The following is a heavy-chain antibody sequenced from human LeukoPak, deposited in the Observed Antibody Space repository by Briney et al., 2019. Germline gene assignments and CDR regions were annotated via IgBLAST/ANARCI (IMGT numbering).Heavy chain of an antibody. Sequence: PGGSLRLSCAASGFSLSSYEMNWVRQAPGKGLEWVAYISSTGSPIKYADSVKGRFTISRDSAKNSLFLQMNSLRAEDTAVYYCARPAGSSWYYFGYWGQGALVIVSS. V-gene: IGHV3-48*03. CDR2: ISSTGSPI. J-gene: IGHJ4*02. D-gene: IGHD6-13*01. CDR3: ARPAGSSWYYFGY. CDR1: GFSLSSYE.